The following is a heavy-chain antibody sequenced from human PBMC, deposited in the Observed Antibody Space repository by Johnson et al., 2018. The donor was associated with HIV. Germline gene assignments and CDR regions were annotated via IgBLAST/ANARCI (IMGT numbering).Heavy chain of an antibody. CDR1: GFSFSTSY. J-gene: IGHJ3*02. CDR2: INEDGTGK. CDR3: ARDPDWSAFDI. Sequence: EKLVESGGGWVQPGGSLRLSCAASGFSFSTSYMTWVRQAPGKGLEWVATINEDGTGKNHVDSVKGRFSISRDNTKNSLYLQMDSLRVDDTAVYYCARDPDWSAFDIWGQGTMVTVSS. D-gene: IGHD3-9*01. V-gene: IGHV3-7*05.